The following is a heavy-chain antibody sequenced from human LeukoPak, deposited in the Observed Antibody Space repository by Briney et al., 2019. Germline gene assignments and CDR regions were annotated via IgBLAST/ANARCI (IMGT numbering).Heavy chain of an antibody. CDR1: GFTFSSSW. D-gene: IGHD3-16*01. CDR3: ARDPGYESWSPFWGGMDV. Sequence: GGSLRLSCAASGFTFSSSWMHWVRQAPGKGLVWVSRITRDGSSTTYADSVKGRFTTSRDNAKNTLYLQMDTLRDDDTAVYYCARDPGYESWSPFWGGMDVWGNGTTVTVSS. V-gene: IGHV3-74*01. CDR2: ITRDGSST. J-gene: IGHJ6*04.